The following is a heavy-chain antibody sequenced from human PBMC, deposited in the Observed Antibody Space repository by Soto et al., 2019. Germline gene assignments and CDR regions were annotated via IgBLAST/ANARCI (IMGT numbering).Heavy chain of an antibody. Sequence: ASVKVSCKASGGTFSSYAISWVRQAPGQGLEWMGGIIPIFGTANYAQKFQGRVTITADESTSTAYMELSSLRSEDTAVYYCAGHIVVTHYYYYGMYVSGQETTVTVSS. D-gene: IGHD2-21*01. V-gene: IGHV1-69*13. J-gene: IGHJ6*02. CDR1: GGTFSSYA. CDR3: AGHIVVTHYYYYGMYV. CDR2: IIPIFGTA.